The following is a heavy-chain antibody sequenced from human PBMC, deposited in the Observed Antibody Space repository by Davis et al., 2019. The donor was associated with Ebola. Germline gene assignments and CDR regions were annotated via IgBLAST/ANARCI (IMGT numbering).Heavy chain of an antibody. Sequence: MPSETLSLTCTVSGGSVSNSYFRLIRQPPGKGLEWIGYIYYSGSTYYNPSLKSRATISVDTSKNQFSLKLSSVTAADTAVYYCARLPIAARILYYYYGMDVWGQGTTVTVAS. J-gene: IGHJ6*02. CDR1: GGSVSNSY. V-gene: IGHV4-59*04. CDR2: IYYSGST. D-gene: IGHD6-6*01. CDR3: ARLPIAARILYYYYGMDV.